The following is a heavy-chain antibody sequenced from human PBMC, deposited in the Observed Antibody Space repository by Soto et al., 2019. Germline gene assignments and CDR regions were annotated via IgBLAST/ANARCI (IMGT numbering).Heavy chain of an antibody. V-gene: IGHV2-5*02. CDR1: GLSLSTSAVG. J-gene: IGHJ4*02. CDR3: ARRLVVAAVFDY. D-gene: IGHD2-15*01. CDR2: IYWDDDK. Sequence: QITLKESGPTLVKPTQTLTLTCTVSGLSLSTSAVGVGWIRQPPGKALEWLALIYWDDDKRYSPSLQSRLTIXKXXSKNQVVLTMTNMDPVDTATYYCARRLVVAAVFDYWGQGSLVTVSS.